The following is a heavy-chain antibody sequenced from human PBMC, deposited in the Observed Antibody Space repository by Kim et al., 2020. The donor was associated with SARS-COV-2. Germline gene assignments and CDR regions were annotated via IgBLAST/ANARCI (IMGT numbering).Heavy chain of an antibody. CDR1: GFTFDDYA. V-gene: IGHV3-9*01. CDR3: AKDMLGPRYSSGNDF. CDR2: ISWNGGSI. Sequence: GGSLRLSCAASGFTFDDYAMHWVRQAPGKGLEWVSGISWNGGSIGYADSVKGRFTISRDNAKNSLYLQMNSLRAEDTALYYCAKDMLGPRYSSGNDFWGQGTLVTVSS. D-gene: IGHD6-19*01. J-gene: IGHJ4*02.